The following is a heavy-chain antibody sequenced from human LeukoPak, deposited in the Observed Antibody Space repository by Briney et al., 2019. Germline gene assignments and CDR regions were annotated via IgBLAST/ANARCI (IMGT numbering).Heavy chain of an antibody. CDR1: GFTFNKYG. CDR3: AKDISLFYDSSGYLNGAFGY. J-gene: IGHJ4*02. D-gene: IGHD3-22*01. V-gene: IGHV3-9*01. Sequence: PGGSLRLSCAASGFTFNKYGLSWVRQAPGKGLEWVSGISWNSGSIGYADSVKGRFTISRDNAKNSLYLQMNSLRAEDTALYYCAKDISLFYDSSGYLNGAFGYWGQGTLVTVSS. CDR2: ISWNSGSI.